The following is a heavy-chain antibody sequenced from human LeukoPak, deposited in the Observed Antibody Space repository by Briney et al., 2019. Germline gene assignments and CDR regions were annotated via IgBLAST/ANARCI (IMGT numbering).Heavy chain of an antibody. J-gene: IGHJ4*02. CDR2: ISDSDGST. V-gene: IGHV3-23*01. Sequence: GGSLRLSCAASGSTFSGYVMSWVRQAPGKGLEWVAAISDSDGSTYYPDSVKGRFTISRDNSKNTLYRQMNSLRAEDTAIYCCAKVLLCGGDCYSFDYWGQGTLVTVSS. CDR3: AKVLLCGGDCYSFDY. D-gene: IGHD2-21*02. CDR1: GSTFSGYV.